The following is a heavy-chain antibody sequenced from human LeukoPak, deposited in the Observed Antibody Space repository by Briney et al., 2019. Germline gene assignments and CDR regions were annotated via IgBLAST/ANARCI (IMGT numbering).Heavy chain of an antibody. D-gene: IGHD3-10*01. CDR1: GFPFTSHW. J-gene: IGHJ6*02. CDR2: INSDGSEK. CDR3: AKDRYYYGSGSYLSDGMDV. Sequence: PGGSLRLSCAASGFPFTSHWLSWFRQSPGRGLEWVAHINSDGSEKNYVDSVKGRFTISRDNAKNSLYLQMNSLRAEDTALYYCAKDRYYYGSGSYLSDGMDVWGQGTTVTVSS. V-gene: IGHV3-7*03.